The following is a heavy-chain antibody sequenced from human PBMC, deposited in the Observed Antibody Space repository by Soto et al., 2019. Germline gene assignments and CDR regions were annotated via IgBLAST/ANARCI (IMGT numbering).Heavy chain of an antibody. Sequence: LSLTCAVSGGSISSGGYAWSWIRQPPGKGLEWIGYIYHSGSTYYNPSLKSRVTISVDRSKNQFSLKLSSVTAADTAVYYCARAGGDYYDSSGFSYWGQGTLVTVS. V-gene: IGHV4-30-2*01. D-gene: IGHD3-22*01. CDR3: ARAGGDYYDSSGFSY. CDR1: GGSISSGGYA. J-gene: IGHJ4*02. CDR2: IYHSGST.